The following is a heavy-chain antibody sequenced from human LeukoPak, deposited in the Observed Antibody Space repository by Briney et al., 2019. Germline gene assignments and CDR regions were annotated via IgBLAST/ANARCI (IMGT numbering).Heavy chain of an antibody. D-gene: IGHD2-21*01. CDR1: GDSMSGYY. J-gene: IGHJ4*02. CDR2: IYTSGYT. Sequence: SETLSLTCNVAGDSMSGYYWGWHRQPGGKALEWIGRIYTSGYTDYNPSLESRLTMTIDTSKSQFSLKLRSVTAADTAVYYCARAHIVTGMYFDSWRLGALVTVSS. CDR3: ARAHIVTGMYFDS. V-gene: IGHV4-4*07.